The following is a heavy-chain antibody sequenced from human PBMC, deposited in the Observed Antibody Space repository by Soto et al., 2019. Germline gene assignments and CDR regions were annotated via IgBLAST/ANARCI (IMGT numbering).Heavy chain of an antibody. D-gene: IGHD1-26*01. V-gene: IGHV3-23*01. CDR1: GFTFSSYA. CDR3: ARDGWSYWY. J-gene: IGHJ4*02. Sequence: GGSLRLSCAASGFTFSSYAMSWVRQAPGKGLEWVSDISSSGGSTYYADSVKGRFTIPRDNAKNSLYLQMNSLRAEDTAVYYCARDGWSYWYWGQGTLVTVSS. CDR2: ISSSGGST.